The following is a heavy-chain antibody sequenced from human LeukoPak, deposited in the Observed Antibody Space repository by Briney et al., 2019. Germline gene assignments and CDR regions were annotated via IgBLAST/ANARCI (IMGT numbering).Heavy chain of an antibody. CDR3: ASSTVAAPFDY. CDR1: GYTFTSYG. D-gene: IGHD6-19*01. CDR2: INAGNGNT. J-gene: IGHJ4*02. Sequence: ASVKVSCKASGYTFTSYGISWVRQAPGQGLEWMGWINAGNGNTKYSQKFQGRVTITRDTSASTAYMELSSLRSEDTAVYYCASSTVAAPFDYWGQGTLVTVSS. V-gene: IGHV1-3*01.